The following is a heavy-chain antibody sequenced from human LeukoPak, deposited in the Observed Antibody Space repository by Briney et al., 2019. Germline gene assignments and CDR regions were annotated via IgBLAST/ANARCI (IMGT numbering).Heavy chain of an antibody. CDR3: ARAGRAARLTPFDY. D-gene: IGHD6-6*01. J-gene: IGHJ4*02. V-gene: IGHV1-69*13. Sequence: PSVKVTCKASGGTFSSYAISWVRQAPGQGLEWMGGIIPIFGTANYAQKFQGRVTITADESTSTAYMELSSLRSEDTAVYYCARAGRAARLTPFDYWGQGTLVTVSS. CDR1: GGTFSSYA. CDR2: IIPIFGTA.